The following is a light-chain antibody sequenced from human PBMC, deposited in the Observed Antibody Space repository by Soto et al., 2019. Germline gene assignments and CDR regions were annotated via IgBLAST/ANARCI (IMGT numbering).Light chain of an antibody. V-gene: IGKV3-20*01. Sequence: EIALTKSPGTLSVSPGARATLSCRASQSVSSSYLAWYQQKPGQAPRLLIYGASTRATGIPDRFSGDGSVTHFTLTISRLEAEDFVMYYCQQYGSSPITFGQGTRLEIK. CDR2: GAS. CDR3: QQYGSSPIT. CDR1: QSVSSSY. J-gene: IGKJ5*01.